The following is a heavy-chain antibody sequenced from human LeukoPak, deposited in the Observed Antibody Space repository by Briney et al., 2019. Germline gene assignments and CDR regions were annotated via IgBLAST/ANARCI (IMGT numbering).Heavy chain of an antibody. CDR3: ARGGSSGYYPYYFDY. CDR1: GGTFSSYA. J-gene: IGHJ4*02. Sequence: GSSVKVSCKASGGTFSSYAISWVRQAPGQGLEWIGGIIPIFGTANYAQKFQGRVTITADESTSTAYMELSSLRSEDTAVYYCARGGSSGYYPYYFDYWGQGTLVTVSS. CDR2: IIPIFGTA. D-gene: IGHD3-22*01. V-gene: IGHV1-69*01.